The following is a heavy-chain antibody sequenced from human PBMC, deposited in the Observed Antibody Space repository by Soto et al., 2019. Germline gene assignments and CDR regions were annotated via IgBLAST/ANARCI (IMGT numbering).Heavy chain of an antibody. V-gene: IGHV2-5*02. Sequence: QITLKESGPTLMNPTQTLALTCTFSGFSFNTRGVGVAWIRQPPGKTLEWLAVIYWDGDRRYSPSLTDRLSITKDISTKQVVLTLSNVDPVDTGTYYCAHLVPGPLSFAYWGQGALVTVSS. CDR3: AHLVPGPLSFAY. CDR1: GFSFNTRGVG. J-gene: IGHJ4*02. CDR2: IYWDGDR. D-gene: IGHD6-19*01.